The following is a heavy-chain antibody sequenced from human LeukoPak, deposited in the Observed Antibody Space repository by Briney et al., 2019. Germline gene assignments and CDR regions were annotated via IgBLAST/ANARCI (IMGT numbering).Heavy chain of an antibody. D-gene: IGHD3-9*01. Sequence: GGFLRLSCAASGFTFSNFAMHWVRQAPGKGLEWVAVISYDGSNKYYADSVKGRFTISRGNSKNTLFLQINSLRAEDTAVYYCAREISPYYDILTGGSDYWGQGTLVTVSS. V-gene: IGHV3-30*04. CDR2: ISYDGSNK. J-gene: IGHJ4*02. CDR1: GFTFSNFA. CDR3: AREISPYYDILTGGSDY.